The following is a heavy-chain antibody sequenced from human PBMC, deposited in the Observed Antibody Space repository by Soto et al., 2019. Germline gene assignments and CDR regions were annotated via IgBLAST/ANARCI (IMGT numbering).Heavy chain of an antibody. J-gene: IGHJ6*02. CDR1: GGSISSYY. CDR3: ARDARNYDILTGYPDYYYYGMDV. V-gene: IGHV4-59*01. CDR2: IYYSGST. Sequence: SETLSLTCTVSGGSISSYYWSWIRQPPGKGLEWFGYIYYSGSTNYNPSLKSRVTISVDTSKNQFSLKLSSVTAADTAVYYCARDARNYDILTGYPDYYYYGMDVWGQGTTVTVSS. D-gene: IGHD3-9*01.